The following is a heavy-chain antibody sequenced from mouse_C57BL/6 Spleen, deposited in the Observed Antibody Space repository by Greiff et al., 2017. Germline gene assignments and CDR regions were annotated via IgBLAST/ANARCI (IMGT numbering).Heavy chain of an antibody. CDR2: IDPEDGET. Sequence: EVKIQESGAELVKPGASVKLSCTASGFNIKDYYMHWVKQRPEQGLEWIGRIDPEDGETKYAPKFQGKATITADTSSNTAYLQLSSLTSEDTAVYYCASCYDYNWYFDVWGTGTTVTVSS. CDR3: ASCYDYNWYFDV. J-gene: IGHJ1*03. V-gene: IGHV14-2*01. D-gene: IGHD2-4*01. CDR1: GFNIKDYY.